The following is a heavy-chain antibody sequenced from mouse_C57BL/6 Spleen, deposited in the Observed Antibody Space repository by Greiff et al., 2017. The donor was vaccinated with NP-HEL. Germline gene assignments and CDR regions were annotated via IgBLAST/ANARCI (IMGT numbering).Heavy chain of an antibody. J-gene: IGHJ3*01. V-gene: IGHV1-54*01. D-gene: IGHD2-5*01. CDR3: ARDYSNWTWFAY. CDR1: GYAFTNYL. CDR2: INPGSGGT. Sequence: VQLQQSGAELVRPGTSVKVSCKASGYAFTNYLIEWVKQRPGQGLEWIGVINPGSGGTNYNEKFKGKATLTADKSSSTAYMQLSSLTSEDSAVYFCARDYSNWTWFAYWGQRTLVTVSA.